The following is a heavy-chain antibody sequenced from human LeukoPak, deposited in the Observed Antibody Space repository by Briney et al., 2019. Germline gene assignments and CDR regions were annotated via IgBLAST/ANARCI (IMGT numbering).Heavy chain of an antibody. Sequence: PSETLSLTCTVSGGSISHYYWSWIRQPPGKGLEWITYMFYSGSTEYSPSLKSRVTISIDTSKNQVSLKLSFVTAAGTAMYYCARHEGGPLSSFDVWGQGTMVTVSS. CDR3: ARHEGGPLSSFDV. D-gene: IGHD2-15*01. V-gene: IGHV4-59*08. J-gene: IGHJ3*01. CDR1: GGSISHYY. CDR2: MFYSGST.